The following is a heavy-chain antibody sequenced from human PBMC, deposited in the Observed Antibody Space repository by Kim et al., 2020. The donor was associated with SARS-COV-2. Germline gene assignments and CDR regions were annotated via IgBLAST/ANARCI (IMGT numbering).Heavy chain of an antibody. CDR1: GGSFSGYY. Sequence: SETLSLTCAVYGGSFSGYYWSWIRQPPGKGLEWIGEINHSGSTNYNPSLKSRVTISVDTSKNQFSLKLSSVTAADTAVYYCARVLPSRSRSLLNYYYGMDVWGQGTTVTVSS. CDR2: INHSGST. CDR3: ARVLPSRSRSLLNYYYGMDV. V-gene: IGHV4-34*01. J-gene: IGHJ6*02.